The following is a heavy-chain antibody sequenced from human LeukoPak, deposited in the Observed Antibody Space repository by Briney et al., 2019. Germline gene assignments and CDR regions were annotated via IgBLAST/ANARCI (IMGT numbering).Heavy chain of an antibody. V-gene: IGHV3-30*04. J-gene: IGHJ3*02. D-gene: IGHD3-22*01. CDR2: ISYDGSNK. CDR3: ANGYYYDSSGSPLGDAFDI. Sequence: GGSLRLSCAASGFTFSANAMHWVRQAPGKGLEWVAVISYDGSNKYYADSVKGRFTISRDNSKNTLYLQMNSLRAEDTAVYYCANGYYYDSSGSPLGDAFDIWGQGTMVTVSS. CDR1: GFTFSANA.